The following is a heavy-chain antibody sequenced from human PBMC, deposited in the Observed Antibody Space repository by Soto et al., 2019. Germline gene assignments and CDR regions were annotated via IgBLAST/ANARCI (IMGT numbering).Heavy chain of an antibody. CDR2: INPSGGST. V-gene: IGHV1-46*03. CDR3: ARGWTNWNYVPYYYYYMDV. Sequence: ASVKVSCKASGYTFTSYYMHWVRQAPGQGLEWMGIINPSGGSTSYAQKFQGRVTMTRDTSTSTVYMELSSLRSEDTAVYYCARGWTNWNYVPYYYYYMDVWGKGTTVTVSS. D-gene: IGHD1-7*01. J-gene: IGHJ6*03. CDR1: GYTFTSYY.